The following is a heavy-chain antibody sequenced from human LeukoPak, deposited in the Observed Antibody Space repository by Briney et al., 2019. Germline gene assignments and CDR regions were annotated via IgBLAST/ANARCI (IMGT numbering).Heavy chain of an antibody. J-gene: IGHJ4*02. D-gene: IGHD2-2*01. CDR2: IIPIFGTA. CDR3: ARVLGYCSSTSCSYPYYFDY. CDR1: GGTFSSYA. V-gene: IGHV1-69*13. Sequence: SVKVSCKASGGTFSSYAISWVRHAPGQGLEWMGGIIPIFGTANYAQKFQGRVTITADESTSTAYMELSSLRSEDTAVYYCARVLGYCSSTSCSYPYYFDYWGQGTLVTVSS.